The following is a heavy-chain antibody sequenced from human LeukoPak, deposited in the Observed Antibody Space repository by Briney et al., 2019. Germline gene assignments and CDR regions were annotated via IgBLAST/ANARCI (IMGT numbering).Heavy chain of an antibody. D-gene: IGHD3-22*01. CDR1: DDSITNYY. CDR2: IHHSGNT. V-gene: IGHV4-59*08. CDR3: ARGPPNGHDDSSGYYVPACFDY. J-gene: IGHJ4*02. Sequence: SETLSLTCTVSDDSITNYYWSWIRQPPGKGLEWIGYIHHSGNTNYNPSLKSRVTISIDTSENQFSLRLRSVTAADTAVYYCARGPPNGHDDSSGYYVPACFDYWGQGTLVTVSS.